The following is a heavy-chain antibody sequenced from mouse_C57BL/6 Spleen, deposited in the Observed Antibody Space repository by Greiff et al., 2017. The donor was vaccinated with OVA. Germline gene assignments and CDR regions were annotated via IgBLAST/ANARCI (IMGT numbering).Heavy chain of an antibody. CDR2: IYPGSGNT. V-gene: IGHV1-76*01. Sequence: LVESGAELVRPGASVKLSCKASGYTFTDYYINWVKQRPGQGLEWIARIYPGSGNTYYNEKFKGKATLTAEKSSSTAYMQLSSLTSEDSAVYFCARGPSMDYWGQGTSVTVSS. CDR3: ARGPSMDY. CDR1: GYTFTDYY. J-gene: IGHJ4*01.